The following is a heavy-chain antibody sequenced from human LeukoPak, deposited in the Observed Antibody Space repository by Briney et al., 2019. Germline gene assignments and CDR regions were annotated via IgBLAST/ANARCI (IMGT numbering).Heavy chain of an antibody. CDR2: IYSSGST. D-gene: IGHD2-21*02. CDR1: GGSFSSGSYY. V-gene: IGHV4-61*01. J-gene: IGHJ5*02. Sequence: PSETLSLTCTVSGGSFSSGSYYWSWIRQPPGKGPEWIGYIYSSGSTNYNPSLKSRVTISVDTSKNQFSLMVSSVTAADTALYYCARGVPTATARWFDPWGQGTLVTVSS. CDR3: ARGVPTATARWFDP.